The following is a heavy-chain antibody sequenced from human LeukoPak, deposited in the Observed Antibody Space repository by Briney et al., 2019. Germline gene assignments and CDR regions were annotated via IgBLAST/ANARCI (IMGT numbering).Heavy chain of an antibody. D-gene: IGHD3-10*01. CDR3: AKDFMHFGLGRPYYMDV. V-gene: IGHV3-30*02. Sequence: GGSLRFSCAASGFTFNTSGLHWVRQAPGKGLDWLAFLLYNGNDKYYTDSLKGRFTISRDNSNNTLYLQMSSLRGEDTAVYYCAKDFMHFGLGRPYYMDVWGRGTTVSVSS. CDR2: LLYNGNDK. CDR1: GFTFNTSG. J-gene: IGHJ6*03.